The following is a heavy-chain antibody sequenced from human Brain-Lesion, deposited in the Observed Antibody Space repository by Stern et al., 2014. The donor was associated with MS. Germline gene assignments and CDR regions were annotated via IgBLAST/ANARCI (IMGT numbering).Heavy chain of an antibody. CDR3: AKQGAAAAYGLDV. J-gene: IGHJ6*02. Sequence: VQLVESGAEVQKSGQSLKISCKASGFSFTNHWIAWARQMPGKGLEWMGLIYPDDSDIRYGPACHRKVMTLADRSPNTTSPQWNSLQATDNTMYYCAKQGAAAAYGLDVWGQGTSVTVSS. CDR1: GFSFTNHW. D-gene: IGHD6-25*01. CDR2: IYPDDSDI. V-gene: IGHV5-51*03.